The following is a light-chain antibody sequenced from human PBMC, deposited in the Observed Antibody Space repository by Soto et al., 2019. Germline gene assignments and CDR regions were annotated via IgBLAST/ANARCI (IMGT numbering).Light chain of an antibody. CDR3: QQYGSSPRT. J-gene: IGKJ1*01. V-gene: IGKV3-20*01. CDR2: GAS. Sequence: EIVLTQSPGTLSLSPGEIATLSCRASQSVSNNYLAWYQQKPGQAPRLLIYGASNRATGIPDRFSGSGSGTDFTLTISRLEPEDFAVYYCQQYGSSPRTFGQGTKVDI. CDR1: QSVSNNY.